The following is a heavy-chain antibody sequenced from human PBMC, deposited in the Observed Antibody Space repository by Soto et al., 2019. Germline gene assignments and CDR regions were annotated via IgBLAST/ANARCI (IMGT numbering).Heavy chain of an antibody. CDR1: GFSFTTYG. D-gene: IGHD3-22*01. CDR3: TKSWLFEKNWFDP. Sequence: GGSLRLSCAASGFSFTTYGMSWVRQAPGKGLEWVSDISSTGLYTYLADSVKGRFTISRDNSKNTLYLQMNSLRVDDTAVYFCTKSWLFEKNWFDPWAQGTLVTVYS. CDR2: ISSTGLYT. J-gene: IGHJ5*02. V-gene: IGHV3-23*01.